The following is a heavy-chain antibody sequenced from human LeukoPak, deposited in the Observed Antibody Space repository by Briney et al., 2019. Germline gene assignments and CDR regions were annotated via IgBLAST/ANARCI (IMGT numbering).Heavy chain of an antibody. CDR2: IIPIFGTA. CDR1: GGTFSSYA. J-gene: IGHJ4*02. CDR3: AGAGLLGYCSSTSCFSFDY. Sequence: GSSVKVSCKASGGTFSSYAISWVRQAPGQGLEWMGGIIPIFGTANYAQKFQGRVTITTDESTSTAYMELSSLRSEDTAVYYCAGAGLLGYCSSTSCFSFDYWGQGTLVTVSS. V-gene: IGHV1-69*05. D-gene: IGHD2-2*01.